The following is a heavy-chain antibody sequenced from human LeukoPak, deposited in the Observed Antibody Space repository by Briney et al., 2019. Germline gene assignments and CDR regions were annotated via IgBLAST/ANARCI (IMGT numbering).Heavy chain of an antibody. CDR2: ISAYTAYNGNR. V-gene: IGHV1-18*01. D-gene: IGHD2/OR15-2a*01. CDR1: GYTFNTYG. J-gene: IGHJ6*02. Sequence: ASVKVSCKASGYTFNTYGLSWVRHAPGQGLEWMGWISAYTAYNGNRNYAQKYQGRVTMTRDTSTSTVYMELSSLRSEDTAVYYCARDRQSIGDYYGMDVWGQGTTVTVSS. CDR3: ARDRQSIGDYYGMDV.